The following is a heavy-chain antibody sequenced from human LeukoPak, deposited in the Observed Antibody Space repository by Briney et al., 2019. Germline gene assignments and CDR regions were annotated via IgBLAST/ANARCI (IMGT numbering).Heavy chain of an antibody. D-gene: IGHD5-18*01. CDR3: ARAPHSYGYETHFDY. CDR1: GGTFSSYA. Sequence: GASVTVSCTASGGTFSSYAISWVRQAPGQGLEWMGRIIPILGIANYAQKFQGRVTITADKSTSTAYMELSSLRSEDTAVYYCARAPHSYGYETHFDYWGQGTLVTVSS. CDR2: IIPILGIA. V-gene: IGHV1-69*04. J-gene: IGHJ4*02.